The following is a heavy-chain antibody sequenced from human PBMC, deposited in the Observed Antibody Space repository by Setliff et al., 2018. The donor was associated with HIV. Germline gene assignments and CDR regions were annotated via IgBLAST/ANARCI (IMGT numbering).Heavy chain of an antibody. CDR1: GPSINIHY. CDR2: IYSTGST. V-gene: IGHV4-59*08. J-gene: IGHJ4*02. D-gene: IGHD2-15*01. CDR3: ARRPIKGYGPFDS. Sequence: ASETLSLTCTVSGPSINIHYWSWIRQSPGKGFEWIGYIYSTGSTNYNPSLQSRVTISMVASRNQFSLKLTSVTAADTAVYYCARRPIKGYGPFDSWGPGTLVTVSS.